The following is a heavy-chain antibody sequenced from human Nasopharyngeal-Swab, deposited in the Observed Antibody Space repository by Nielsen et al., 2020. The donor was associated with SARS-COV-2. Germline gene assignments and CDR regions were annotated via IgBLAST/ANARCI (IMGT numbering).Heavy chain of an antibody. J-gene: IGHJ4*02. CDR2: VYSGGSGI. Sequence: GGSLRLSCAVSGFIFGSYAMSWVRQAPGKGLEWVSRVYSGGSGIRYADSVRGRFTISRDDSKNTVYLQMNGLRAEDTALYYCAKGFGPYVTAADYWGQGTLVTVSS. D-gene: IGHD2-21*02. CDR3: AKGFGPYVTAADY. V-gene: IGHV3-23*03. CDR1: GFIFGSYA.